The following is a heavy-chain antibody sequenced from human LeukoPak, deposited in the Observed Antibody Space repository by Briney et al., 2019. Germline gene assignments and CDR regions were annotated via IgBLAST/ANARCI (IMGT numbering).Heavy chain of an antibody. Sequence: ASVKVSCKAFGYTFATYYMHWARQAPGQGLEWMGTINPSGGSTSYVQKFQGRVTMTRDMSTRTVYMELSSLRSEDTAVYYCAREGVSGVYYFDYWGQGTLVTVSS. V-gene: IGHV1-46*01. CDR3: AREGVSGVYYFDY. CDR2: INPSGGST. J-gene: IGHJ4*02. CDR1: GYTFATYY. D-gene: IGHD5/OR15-5a*01.